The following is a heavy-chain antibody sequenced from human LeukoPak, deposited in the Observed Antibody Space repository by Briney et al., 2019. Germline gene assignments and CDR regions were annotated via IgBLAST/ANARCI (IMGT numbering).Heavy chain of an antibody. D-gene: IGHD4-23*01. CDR1: GGSISSSGYY. Sequence: SETLSLTCTVSGGSISSSGYYRSWIRQHPGKDLEWIGDIYYSGYTYYNPSLNSRVSISVDTSKKHFSLKLSSVTAADTAVYYCARTIHDYGGNPGSFDVWGQGTMVTVSS. CDR3: ARTIHDYGGNPGSFDV. CDR2: IYYSGYT. V-gene: IGHV4-31*03. J-gene: IGHJ3*01.